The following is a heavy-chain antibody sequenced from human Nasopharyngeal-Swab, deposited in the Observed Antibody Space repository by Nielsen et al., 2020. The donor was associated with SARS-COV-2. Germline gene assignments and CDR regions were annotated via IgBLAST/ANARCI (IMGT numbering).Heavy chain of an antibody. D-gene: IGHD6-13*01. CDR2: INTNTGNP. J-gene: IGHJ6*02. CDR1: GYTFTSYA. Sequence: ASVKVSCKASGYTFTSYAMNWVRQAPGQGLEWTGWINTNTGNPTYAQGFTGRFVFSLDTSVSTAYLQISSLKAEDTAVYYCARDTRSSWYYYGMDVWGQGTTVTVSS. V-gene: IGHV7-4-1*02. CDR3: ARDTRSSWYYYGMDV.